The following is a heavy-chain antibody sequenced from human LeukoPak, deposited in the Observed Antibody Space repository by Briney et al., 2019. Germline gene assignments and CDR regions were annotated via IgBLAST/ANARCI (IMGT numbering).Heavy chain of an antibody. J-gene: IGHJ5*02. Sequence: SETLSLTCAVYGGSFSGYYWSWIRQPPGKGLEWIGEINHSGSTNYNPSLKSRVTISVDTSKNQFSLKLSSVTAADTAVYYCARGWLLLWFGEPRPFDPWGQGTLVTVPS. CDR3: ARGWLLLWFGEPRPFDP. CDR1: GGSFSGYY. D-gene: IGHD3-10*01. CDR2: INHSGST. V-gene: IGHV4-34*01.